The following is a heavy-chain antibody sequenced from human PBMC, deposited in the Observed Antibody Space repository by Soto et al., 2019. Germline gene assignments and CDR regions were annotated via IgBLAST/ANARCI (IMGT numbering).Heavy chain of an antibody. D-gene: IGHD2-15*01. J-gene: IGHJ6*02. Sequence: SVKVSCKASGVTFSSYAISWVRQAPGQGLEWMGGIIPIFGTANYAQKFQGRVTITADKSTSTAYMELSSLRSEDTAVYYCARGGPKAAGYYYGMDVWGQGTTVTVSS. CDR1: GVTFSSYA. CDR3: ARGGPKAAGYYYGMDV. V-gene: IGHV1-69*06. CDR2: IIPIFGTA.